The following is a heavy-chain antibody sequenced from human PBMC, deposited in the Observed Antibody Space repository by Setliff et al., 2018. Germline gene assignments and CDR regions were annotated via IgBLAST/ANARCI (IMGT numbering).Heavy chain of an antibody. J-gene: IGHJ3*02. CDR1: GFTFSRYA. D-gene: IGHD2-21*02. V-gene: IGHV3-64D*09. Sequence: QPGGSLRLSCSASGFTFSRYAMHWVRQAPRKGLESVSAISSTGIPIYYADSVKARFTISRDDAQNTLYLQMSSLRADDTAIYYCVKDPSVYGADSGSIWGQGTMVTVSS. CDR3: VKDPSVYGADSGSI. CDR2: ISSTGIPI.